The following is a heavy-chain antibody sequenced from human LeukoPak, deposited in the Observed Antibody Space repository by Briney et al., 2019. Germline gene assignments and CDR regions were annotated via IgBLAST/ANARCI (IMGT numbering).Heavy chain of an antibody. CDR3: ARDLACSGSYCFYGMDV. V-gene: IGHV3-30*04. Sequence: GGSLRLSCAASGFTSDDYAMHWVRQAPGKGLEWVAVISYDGSNKYYADSVKGRFTISRDNSKNTLYLQMNSLRAEDTAVYYCARDLACSGSYCFYGMDVWGQGTTVTVSS. D-gene: IGHD3-10*01. CDR2: ISYDGSNK. J-gene: IGHJ6*02. CDR1: GFTSDDYA.